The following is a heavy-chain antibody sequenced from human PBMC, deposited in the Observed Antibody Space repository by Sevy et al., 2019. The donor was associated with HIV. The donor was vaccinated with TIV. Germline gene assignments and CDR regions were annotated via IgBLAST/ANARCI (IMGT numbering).Heavy chain of an antibody. Sequence: ASVKLSCKASGYTFTSYYMHWVRQAPGQGLEWMGIINPSGGSTSYAQKFQGRVTMTRDTSTSTVYMELSSLRSEDTAVYYCARTDIVVVVAATSMGYFGYWGQGTLVTVSS. V-gene: IGHV1-46*01. D-gene: IGHD2-15*01. CDR2: INPSGGST. CDR1: GYTFTSYY. CDR3: ARTDIVVVVAATSMGYFGY. J-gene: IGHJ4*02.